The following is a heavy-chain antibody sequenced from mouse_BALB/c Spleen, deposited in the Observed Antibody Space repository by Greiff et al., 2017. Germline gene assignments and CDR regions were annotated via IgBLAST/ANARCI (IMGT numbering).Heavy chain of an antibody. Sequence: EVHLVESGGGLVKPGGSLKLSCAASGFTFSSYAMSWVRQTPEKRLEWVASISSGGSTYYPDSVKGRFTISRDNARNILYLQMSSLRSEDTAMYYCARGDYYGRYWYFDVWGAGTTVTVSS. D-gene: IGHD1-1*01. J-gene: IGHJ1*01. CDR2: ISSGGST. CDR3: ARGDYYGRYWYFDV. CDR1: GFTFSSYA. V-gene: IGHV5-6-5*01.